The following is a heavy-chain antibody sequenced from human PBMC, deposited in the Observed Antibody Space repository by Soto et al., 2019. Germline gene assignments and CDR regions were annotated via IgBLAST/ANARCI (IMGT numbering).Heavy chain of an antibody. V-gene: IGHV1-2*02. J-gene: IGHJ6*02. CDR1: GYTFTGYY. D-gene: IGHD2-2*01. Sequence: QVQLVQSGADLKTPGASVRASCKASGYTFTGYYVHWVREAPGQGLEWMGWINPETGGTSYAQKFQGRVTLSRDTSINTAYLELSRLRFDDAAVYFCARERYQVISDGMDVWGQGTTVTVSS. CDR2: INPETGGT. CDR3: ARERYQVISDGMDV.